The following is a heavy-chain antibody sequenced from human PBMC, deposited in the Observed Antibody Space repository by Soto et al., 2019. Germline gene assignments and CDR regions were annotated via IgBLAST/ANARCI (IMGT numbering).Heavy chain of an antibody. J-gene: IGHJ6*02. CDR2: INPEGGDT. D-gene: IGHD2-2*01. CDR3: ARSLLDEYSSSWRSAYYGMDV. V-gene: IGHV1-24*01. Sequence: GASVKVSCKVSGYTLTELSMHWVRQAPGKGLEWMGGINPEGGDTNYAQKFQGRVTMTRDTSTSTVYMELSALISDDTAVYFCARSLLDEYSSSWRSAYYGMDVWGQGTTVTVSS. CDR1: GYTLTELS.